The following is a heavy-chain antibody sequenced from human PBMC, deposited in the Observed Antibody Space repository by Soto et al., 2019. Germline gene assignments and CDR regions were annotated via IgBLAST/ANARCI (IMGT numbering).Heavy chain of an antibody. CDR3: ARGPRIAVAGGDFAY. Sequence: SETLSLTCTVSGGSISSYDWSWIRQPPGKGLGWIGYIYYSGSTNYNPSLKSRVTISVDTSKNQFSLKLSSVTAADTAVYYCARGPRIAVAGGDFAYWGQGTLVTVSS. V-gene: IGHV4-59*01. CDR1: GGSISSYD. CDR2: IYYSGST. D-gene: IGHD6-19*01. J-gene: IGHJ4*02.